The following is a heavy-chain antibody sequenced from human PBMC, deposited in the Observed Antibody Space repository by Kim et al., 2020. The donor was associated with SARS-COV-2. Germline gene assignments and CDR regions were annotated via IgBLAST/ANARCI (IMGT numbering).Heavy chain of an antibody. CDR3: ARDSGYSSAWPKYFDY. V-gene: IGHV3-30*01. D-gene: IGHD6-25*01. Sequence: SVKGRFTISRDNSKNTLYLQMNSLRAEDTAVYYCARDSGYSSAWPKYFDYWGQGTLVTVSS. J-gene: IGHJ4*02.